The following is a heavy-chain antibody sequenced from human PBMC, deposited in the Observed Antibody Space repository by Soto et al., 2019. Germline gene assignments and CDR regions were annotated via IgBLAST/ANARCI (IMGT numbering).Heavy chain of an antibody. J-gene: IGHJ6*02. CDR3: ARHPTSRHYSYYGMDV. Sequence: SETLSLTCTVSGGSISSSSYYWGWIRQPPGKGLEWIGSIYYSGSTYYNPSLKSRVTISVDTSKNQFSLKLSSVTAADTAVYYCARHPTSRHYSYYGMDVWGQGTRSPSP. V-gene: IGHV4-39*01. CDR2: IYYSGST. CDR1: GGSISSSSYY.